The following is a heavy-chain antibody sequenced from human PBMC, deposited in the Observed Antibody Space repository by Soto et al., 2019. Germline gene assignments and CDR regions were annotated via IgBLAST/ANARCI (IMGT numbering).Heavy chain of an antibody. Sequence: PSLTCTGSVVSLCCGDYYWSWHRQPPGKGLEWIGYIYYSGSTYYNPSLKSRVTISVDTSENQFSLKLSSVTAADTAVYYCARGQFDWLAHPWGKGTLVTVSS. CDR3: ARGQFDWLAHP. J-gene: IGHJ5*02. V-gene: IGHV4-30-4*01. CDR1: VVSLCCGDYY. D-gene: IGHD3-9*01. CDR2: IYYSGST.